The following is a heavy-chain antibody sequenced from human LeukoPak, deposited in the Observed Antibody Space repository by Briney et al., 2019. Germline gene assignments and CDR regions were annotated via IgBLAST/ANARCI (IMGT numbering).Heavy chain of an antibody. CDR2: INHSGST. Sequence: SETLSLTCAVYGGSFSGYYWSWIRQPPGKGLEWIGEINHSGSTNYNPSLKSRVTISVDTSKNQFSLKLSSVTAADTAVCYCARHGDFWSGYSGGWFDPWGQGTLVTVSS. D-gene: IGHD3-3*01. CDR3: ARHGDFWSGYSGGWFDP. CDR1: GGSFSGYY. J-gene: IGHJ5*02. V-gene: IGHV4-34*01.